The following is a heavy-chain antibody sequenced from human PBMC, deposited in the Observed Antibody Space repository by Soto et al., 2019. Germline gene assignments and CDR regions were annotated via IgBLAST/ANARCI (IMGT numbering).Heavy chain of an antibody. Sequence: VGSLRLSCAASGFTFTSYAMSWVRQAPGKGLEWVAIISGSAGKTYYVDSVKGRFTISRDNSKNTLYLQMNSLRAEDTAVYHCAKVTSARVFYFGLDVWGQGTTVTVS. CDR3: AKVTSARVFYFGLDV. CDR2: ISGSAGKT. D-gene: IGHD2-2*01. V-gene: IGHV3-23*01. J-gene: IGHJ6*02. CDR1: GFTFTSYA.